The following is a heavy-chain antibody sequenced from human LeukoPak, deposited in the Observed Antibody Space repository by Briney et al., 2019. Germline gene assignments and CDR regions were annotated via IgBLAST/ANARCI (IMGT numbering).Heavy chain of an antibody. J-gene: IGHJ6*03. Sequence: PSETLSLTCTVSGGSISSYYWSWIRQPPGKGLGWIGYIYYSGSTNYNPSLKSRVTISVDTSKNQFSLKLTSVTAADTAVYYCARTTEGGYTYGYFYYYYMDVWGKGTTVTISS. V-gene: IGHV4-59*01. CDR2: IYYSGST. D-gene: IGHD5-18*01. CDR1: GGSISSYY. CDR3: ARTTEGGYTYGYFYYYYMDV.